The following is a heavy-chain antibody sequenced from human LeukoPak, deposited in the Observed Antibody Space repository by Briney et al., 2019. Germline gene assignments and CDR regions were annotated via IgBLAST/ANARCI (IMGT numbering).Heavy chain of an antibody. CDR2: XXYDGXNK. J-gene: IGHJ4*02. Sequence: GGSLRLSCAASGFTFSSYGMHWVRQAPGRGLEWVAFXXYDGXNKYYXDXXXGRFTISRDNSKNTLYLQMNSLRAEDTAVYYXAKDXXRVGATGFASHWGQGTLVTVSS. CDR1: GFTFSSYG. CDR3: AKDXXRVGATGFASH. D-gene: IGHD1-26*01. V-gene: IGHV3-30*02.